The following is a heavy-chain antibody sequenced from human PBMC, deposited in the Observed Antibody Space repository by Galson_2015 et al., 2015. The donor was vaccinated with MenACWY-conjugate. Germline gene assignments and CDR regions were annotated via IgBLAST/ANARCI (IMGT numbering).Heavy chain of an antibody. CDR1: GYTFTSYY. CDR3: ARVLRYCSGGSCHPYYGMDV. Sequence: SGYTFTSYYMHWVRQAPGQGLEWMGIINPSGGSTSYAQKFQGRVTMTRDTSTSTVYMELSSLRSEDTAVYYCARVLRYCSGGSCHPYYGMDVWGQGTTVTVSS. J-gene: IGHJ6*02. V-gene: IGHV1-46*01. D-gene: IGHD2-15*01. CDR2: INPSGGST.